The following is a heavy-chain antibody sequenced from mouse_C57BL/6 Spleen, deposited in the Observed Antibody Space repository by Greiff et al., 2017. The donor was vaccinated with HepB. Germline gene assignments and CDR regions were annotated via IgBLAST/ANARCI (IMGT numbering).Heavy chain of an antibody. CDR1: GYAFTNYL. Sequence: QVQLKESGAELVRPGTSVKVSCKASGYAFTNYLIEWVKQRPGQGLEWIGVIIPGSGGTNYNEKFKGKATLTADKSSSTAYMQLSSLTSEDSAVYFCARRGNYGIPFAYWGQGTLVTVSA. V-gene: IGHV1-54*01. CDR3: ARRGNYGIPFAY. J-gene: IGHJ3*01. CDR2: IIPGSGGT. D-gene: IGHD1-1*01.